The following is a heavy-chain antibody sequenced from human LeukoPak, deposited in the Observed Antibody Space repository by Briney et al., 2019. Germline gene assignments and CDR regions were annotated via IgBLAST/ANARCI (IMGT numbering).Heavy chain of an antibody. V-gene: IGHV3-74*01. CDR2: INSDGSWT. CDR3: VSFYETY. D-gene: IGHD2/OR15-2a*01. J-gene: IGHJ4*02. Sequence: GGSLRLSCVASGFPFSSYWITWVRQVPGKGLVWVSHINSDGSWTSYADSVKGRFTISKDNAKNTVYLQMNSLRAEDTAVYYCVSFYETYWGRGTLVTVSS. CDR1: GFPFSSYW.